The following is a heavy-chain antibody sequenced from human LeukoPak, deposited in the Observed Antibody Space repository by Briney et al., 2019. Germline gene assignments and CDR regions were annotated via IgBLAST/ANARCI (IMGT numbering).Heavy chain of an antibody. V-gene: IGHV3-7*01. D-gene: IGHD3-3*01. CDR2: IKQDGSEK. Sequence: GGSLRLSCAASGFTFSSDWMSWVRQAPGKGLEWVANIKQDGSEKYYVDSVKGRFTISRDNAKNSLYLQMNSLRAEDTAVYYCARVPPITIFGVVQEGYNWFDPWGQGTLVTVSS. CDR1: GFTFSSDW. CDR3: ARVPPITIFGVVQEGYNWFDP. J-gene: IGHJ5*02.